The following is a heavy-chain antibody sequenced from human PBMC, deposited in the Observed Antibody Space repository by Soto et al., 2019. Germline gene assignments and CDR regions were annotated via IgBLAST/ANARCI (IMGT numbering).Heavy chain of an antibody. Sequence: QVQLQQWGAGLLKPSETLSLTCAVYGGSFSGYQWTWIRQTPGKGLEWIGEINDSGNINYNPSLKSRVTIFLDTPKKKISLKLSSVTAADTAVYYCARGLILWFGELSRRGGYYDSMDVWGEGTTVIVSS. D-gene: IGHD3-10*01. CDR3: ARGLILWFGELSRRGGYYDSMDV. J-gene: IGHJ6*03. V-gene: IGHV4-34*01. CDR1: GGSFSGYQ. CDR2: INDSGNI.